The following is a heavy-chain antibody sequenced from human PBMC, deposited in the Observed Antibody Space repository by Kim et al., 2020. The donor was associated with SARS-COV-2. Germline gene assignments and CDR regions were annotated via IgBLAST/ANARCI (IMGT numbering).Heavy chain of an antibody. J-gene: IGHJ6*02. D-gene: IGHD6-19*01. V-gene: IGHV4-39*01. Sequence: ETLSLTCTVSGGSISSSSYYWGWIRQPPGKGLEWIGSIYYSGSTYYTPSLKSRVTISVDTSKNQFSLKLSSVTAADTAVYYCARHFDSSGWYGVEYYYYYYGMDVWGQGTTVTVSS. CDR2: IYYSGST. CDR1: GGSISSSSYY. CDR3: ARHFDSSGWYGVEYYYYYYGMDV.